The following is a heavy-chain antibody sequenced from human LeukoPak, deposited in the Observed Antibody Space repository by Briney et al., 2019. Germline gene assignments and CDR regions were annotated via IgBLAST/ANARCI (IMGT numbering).Heavy chain of an antibody. Sequence: KPGGSLRLSCAASGFTFSDDYMNWIRQAPGKGLEWISYISRSGDATFYADSVRGRFTISRDNTKNSLYLQMDSLRAEDTAIYYCARDPTMTTGWGIDSWGQGTLVTVSS. CDR3: ARDPTMTTGWGIDS. CDR2: ISRSGDAT. CDR1: GFTFSDDY. J-gene: IGHJ4*02. D-gene: IGHD4-17*01. V-gene: IGHV3-11*01.